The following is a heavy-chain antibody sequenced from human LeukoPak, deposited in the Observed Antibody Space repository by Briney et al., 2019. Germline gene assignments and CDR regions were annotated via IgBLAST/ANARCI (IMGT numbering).Heavy chain of an antibody. J-gene: IGHJ5*02. Sequence: GGSLRLSCAASGFTFTSYTMTWVRQAPGKGPEWVSAIGGRGGSTYYAGSLGGRFTISRDNSKDMVYLQMNSLKVEDTATYYCGKEGGAWGQGTKVTVSS. CDR1: GFTFTSYT. CDR3: GKEGGA. CDR2: IGGRGGST. V-gene: IGHV3-23*01. D-gene: IGHD3-16*01.